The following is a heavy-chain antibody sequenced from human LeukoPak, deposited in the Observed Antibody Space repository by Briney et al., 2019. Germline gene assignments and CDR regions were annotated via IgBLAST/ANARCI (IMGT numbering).Heavy chain of an antibody. CDR1: AYTFTNYG. V-gene: IGHV1-2*02. Sequence: ASVKVSCKASAYTFTNYGISWVRQAPGQGLEWMGWINPNSGGTNYAQKFQGRVTMTRDTSISTAYMELSRLRSEDTAVYYCAKEGACSGGSCPLDYWGQGTLVTVSS. J-gene: IGHJ4*02. D-gene: IGHD2-15*01. CDR2: INPNSGGT. CDR3: AKEGACSGGSCPLDY.